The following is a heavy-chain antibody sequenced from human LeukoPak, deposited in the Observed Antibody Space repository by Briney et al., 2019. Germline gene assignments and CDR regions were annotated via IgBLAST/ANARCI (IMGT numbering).Heavy chain of an antibody. CDR2: ISSSSSYI. D-gene: IGHD3-22*01. J-gene: IGHJ4*02. V-gene: IGHV3-21*01. CDR1: GFTFSSYS. Sequence: PGGSLRLSCAASGFTFSSYSMNWVRQAPGKGLEWVSSISSSSSYIYYADSVKGRFTISRDNAKNSLYLQMNSLRAEDTAVYYCARDFSPYITMIVAGVFDYWGQGTLVTVSS. CDR3: ARDFSPYITMIVAGVFDY.